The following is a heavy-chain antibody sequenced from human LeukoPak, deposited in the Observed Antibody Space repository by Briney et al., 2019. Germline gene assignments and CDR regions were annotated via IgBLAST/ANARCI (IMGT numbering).Heavy chain of an antibody. Sequence: GGSLRLSCAASGFTFSTSAMHWVRQAPGKGLAWVSLIHFDGNVKNYADSVKGRFTISRDNSKNTLYLQMNSLRAEDTAVYYCAKDNDVFTGYLGLFDYWGQGTLVTVSS. CDR2: IHFDGNVK. CDR1: GFTFSTSA. V-gene: IGHV3-30*02. CDR3: AKDNDVFTGYLGLFDY. D-gene: IGHD3-9*01. J-gene: IGHJ4*02.